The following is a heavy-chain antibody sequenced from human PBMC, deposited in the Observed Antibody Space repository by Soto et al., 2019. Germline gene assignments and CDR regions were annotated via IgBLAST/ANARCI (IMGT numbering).Heavy chain of an antibody. Sequence: SLKISCKSSGYSFTSYWIGWVRQMPGKGLEWMGIIYPGDSDTRYSPSFQGQVTISADKSISTAYLQWSSLKASDTAMYYCARHGYSYGSPNYYYYGMAVGAQGTTVTVSS. J-gene: IGHJ6*02. V-gene: IGHV5-51*01. CDR1: GYSFTSYW. D-gene: IGHD5-18*01. CDR3: ARHGYSYGSPNYYYYGMAV. CDR2: IYPGDSDT.